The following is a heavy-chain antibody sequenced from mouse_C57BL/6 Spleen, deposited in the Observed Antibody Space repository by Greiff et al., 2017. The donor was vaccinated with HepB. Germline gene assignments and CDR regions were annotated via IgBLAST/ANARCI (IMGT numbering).Heavy chain of an antibody. CDR2: IYPGDGDT. V-gene: IGHV1-80*01. D-gene: IGHD2-5*01. Sequence: QVQLQQSGAELVKPGASVKISCKASGYAFSSYWMNWVKQRPGKGLEWIGQIYPGDGDTNYNGKFKGKATLTADKSSSTAYMQLSSLTSEDSAVYFCARWNYSKGDFDYWGQGTTLTVSS. CDR1: GYAFSSYW. J-gene: IGHJ2*01. CDR3: ARWNYSKGDFDY.